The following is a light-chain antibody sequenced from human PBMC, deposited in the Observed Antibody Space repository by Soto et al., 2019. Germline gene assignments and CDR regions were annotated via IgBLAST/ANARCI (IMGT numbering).Light chain of an antibody. CDR1: TSDVGGYNL. V-gene: IGLV1-40*01. CDR3: QSYDSSLSGSV. CDR2: GNS. Sequence: QSVLTQPASVSGSPGQSITISCSGTTSDVGGYNLVSWYQQLPGTAPKLLIYGNSNRPSGVPDRFSGSKSVTSASLAITGLQAEDEADYYCQSYDSSLSGSVFGTGTKVTV. J-gene: IGLJ1*01.